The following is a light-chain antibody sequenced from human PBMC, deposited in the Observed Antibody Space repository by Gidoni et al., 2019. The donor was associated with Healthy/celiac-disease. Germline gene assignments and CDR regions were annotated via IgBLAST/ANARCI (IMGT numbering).Light chain of an antibody. Sequence: QSALTQPASVSGSPGQSITISCTGTSSDVGGYNYVSWYQQHPGKAPKLMSYEVSNRPSGVSNRFSGSKSGNTASLTISGLQAKDEADYYCSSYTSISTWVFGGGTKLTVL. CDR1: SSDVGGYNY. V-gene: IGLV2-14*01. CDR2: EVS. CDR3: SSYTSISTWV. J-gene: IGLJ3*02.